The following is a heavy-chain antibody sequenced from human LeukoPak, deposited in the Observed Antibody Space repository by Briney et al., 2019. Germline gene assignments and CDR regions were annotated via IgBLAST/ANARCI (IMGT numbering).Heavy chain of an antibody. CDR1: GYTFTSHY. D-gene: IGHD2-21*02. CDR3: ARDPLCGGDCYIPTYYFDY. V-gene: IGHV1-46*01. CDR2: INPSGGST. Sequence: ASVKVSCKASGYTFTSHYMHWVRQAPGQGLEWMGIINPSGGSTSYAQKFQGRVTMTRDTSTSTVYMELSSLRSEDTAVYYCARDPLCGGDCYIPTYYFDYWGQGTLVTVSS. J-gene: IGHJ4*02.